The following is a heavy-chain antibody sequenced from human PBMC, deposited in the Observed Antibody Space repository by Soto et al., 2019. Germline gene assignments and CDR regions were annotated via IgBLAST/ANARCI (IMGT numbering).Heavy chain of an antibody. V-gene: IGHV4-30-4*01. CDR2: TSSSEST. Sequence: SETLSLTCTVSGGSISSFAYYWAWIRQPPGKGLEWIAYTSSSESTYYNPSLKSRITTSLDTSKNQFSLYLSSVTAADTAVYFSPSMRTTLHIVNNIVFDLWRRGPVVALSS. D-gene: IGHD4-17*01. CDR1: GGSISSFAYY. CDR3: PSMRTTLHIVNNIVFDL. J-gene: IGHJ5*02.